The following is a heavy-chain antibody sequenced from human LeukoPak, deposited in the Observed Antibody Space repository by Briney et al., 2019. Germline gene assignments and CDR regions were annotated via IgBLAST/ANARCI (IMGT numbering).Heavy chain of an antibody. CDR3: ARGYNYGSVTFDY. CDR1: GYGFTSYW. V-gene: IGHV5-51*01. Sequence: GESLKISCKGSGYGFTSYWIGWVRQMPGKGLEWIGIIYPGDSDTTTSPSFQGQVTISADKSISTAYLQWSSLKASDTAMYYCARGYNYGSVTFDYWGQGTLVTVSS. D-gene: IGHD5-18*01. CDR2: IYPGDSDT. J-gene: IGHJ4*02.